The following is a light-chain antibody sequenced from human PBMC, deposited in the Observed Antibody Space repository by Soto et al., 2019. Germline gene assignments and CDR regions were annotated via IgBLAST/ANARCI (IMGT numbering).Light chain of an antibody. V-gene: IGLV2-14*01. CDR1: SSDVGGYNY. J-gene: IGLJ2*01. Sequence: QSALTQPASVSGSPGQSITISCTGTSSDVGGYNYVSWYQQHPGKAPKLMIYDVSNRPSGISNRFSGSRSGNTACLIISGLQAEDEAAYYCSSYTSSSTVIFGGGTKLTVL. CDR2: DVS. CDR3: SSYTSSSTVI.